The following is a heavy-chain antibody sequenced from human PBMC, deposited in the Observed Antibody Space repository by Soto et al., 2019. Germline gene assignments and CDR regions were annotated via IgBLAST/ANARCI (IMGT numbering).Heavy chain of an antibody. CDR2: INGRGNYI. V-gene: IGHV3-21*01. D-gene: IGHD1-26*01. CDR1: GFTSSTYT. J-gene: IGHJ4*02. Sequence: GGSLRLSCASSGFTSSTYTMNWVRHAPGKGLEWVSSINGRGNYIYYAESVKGRFTISRDNAKNSLYLQMDRLRAEDTALYYCVREDGKVGTNSAFDYWGLGALVTVSS. CDR3: VREDGKVGTNSAFDY.